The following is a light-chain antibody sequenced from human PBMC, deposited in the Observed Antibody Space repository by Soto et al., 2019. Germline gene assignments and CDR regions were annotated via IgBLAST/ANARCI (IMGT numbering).Light chain of an antibody. CDR1: QGISTN. V-gene: IGKV1-12*01. CDR2: AAS. J-gene: IGKJ5*01. Sequence: IHMTLSPSSVSASVGQRVTIACRASQGISTNLAWYQQKKGKAPKLLIYAASSLQSGVPSRFSGSGYGTDFNLTISSLQTEDFATYYCQQANSLPITFGQGTRLEIK. CDR3: QQANSLPIT.